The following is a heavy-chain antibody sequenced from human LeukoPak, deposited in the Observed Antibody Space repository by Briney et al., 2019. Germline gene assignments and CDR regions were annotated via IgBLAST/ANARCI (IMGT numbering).Heavy chain of an antibody. D-gene: IGHD5-18*01. V-gene: IGHV4-39*07. CDR3: ARTVDTAMIGPQYYFDY. J-gene: IGHJ4*02. Sequence: SETLSLTCTVSGGSISSSSYYWGWIRQPPGKGLEWIGSIYYSGSTYYNPSLKSRVTISVDTSKNQFSLKLSSVTAADTAVHYCARTVDTAMIGPQYYFDYWGQGTLVTVSS. CDR2: IYYSGST. CDR1: GGSISSSSYY.